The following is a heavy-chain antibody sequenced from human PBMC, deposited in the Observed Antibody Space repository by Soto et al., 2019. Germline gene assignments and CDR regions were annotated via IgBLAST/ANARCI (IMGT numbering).Heavy chain of an antibody. D-gene: IGHD1-7*01. V-gene: IGHV1-24*01. CDR2: FDPEDGET. CDR1: GYTLTDLS. Sequence: ASVKVSCEVSGYTLTDLSMHCVRQAPGKGLEWMGSFDPEDGETIYAQKFQGRVTMTEDTSTDTTYMELSSLRSEDTAVYYCAKGITGTYNDAFDIWGQGTMVTVS. J-gene: IGHJ3*02. CDR3: AKGITGTYNDAFDI.